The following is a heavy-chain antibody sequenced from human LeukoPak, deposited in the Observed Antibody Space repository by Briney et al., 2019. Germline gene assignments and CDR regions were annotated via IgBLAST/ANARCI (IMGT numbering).Heavy chain of an antibody. J-gene: IGHJ4*02. CDR2: IFWDDDK. CDR3: AHRLSGSYSFDY. CDR1: GFSLSATGVG. Sequence: ESGPTLVKPTQTLTLTCTFSGFSLSATGVGVGWFRQPPGKALEWLALIFWDDDKRYSPSLKSRLTITKDTSKNQVVLTMTNMGPVDTATYYCAHRLSGSYSFDYWGQGTLVTVSS. V-gene: IGHV2-5*02. D-gene: IGHD1-26*01.